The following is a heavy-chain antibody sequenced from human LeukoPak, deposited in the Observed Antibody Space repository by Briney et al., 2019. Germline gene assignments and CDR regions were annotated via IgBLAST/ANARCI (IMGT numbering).Heavy chain of an antibody. CDR3: ERVGYTTGWHDFDY. CDR2: FDLEDGET. Sequence: ASGKVSCKVSGYTLTELSMNGVGQAPGKGLEWRGGFDLEDGETIYAQKFKGRVTMTEETSTDTAYMERSSLRCKDTDVYYCERVGYTTGWHDFDYWGQGTLVTVSS. V-gene: IGHV1-24*01. D-gene: IGHD6-19*01. CDR1: GYTLTELS. J-gene: IGHJ4*02.